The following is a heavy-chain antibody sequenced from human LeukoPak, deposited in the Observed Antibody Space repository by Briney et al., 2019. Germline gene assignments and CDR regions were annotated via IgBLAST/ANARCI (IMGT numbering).Heavy chain of an antibody. CDR1: GGSISSGGYY. D-gene: IGHD3-10*01. Sequence: SQTLSLTCTVSGGSISSGGYYWSWIRQHPGKGLEWIGYIYYSGSTYYNPSLKSRVTISVDTSKNQFSLKLSSVTAADTAVYYCARSGVYYYGSGSYYAVQRRGAFDIWGQGTMVTVSS. CDR2: IYYSGST. V-gene: IGHV4-31*03. CDR3: ARSGVYYYGSGSYYAVQRRGAFDI. J-gene: IGHJ3*02.